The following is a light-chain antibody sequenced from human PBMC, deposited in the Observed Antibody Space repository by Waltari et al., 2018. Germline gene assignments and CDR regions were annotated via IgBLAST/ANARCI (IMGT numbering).Light chain of an antibody. CDR2: ATS. CDR3: QQSYTTPRT. V-gene: IGKV1-39*01. CDR1: QNINTY. Sequence: DIQMTQSPSSLSASVGDRVTITCRASQNINTYLNWYQQKVGSAPKLLIYATSSLQSGVPSRFTCSGSGTHFTLTINRLQPEDFATYSCQQSYTTPRTFGQGTNLEIK. J-gene: IGKJ2*01.